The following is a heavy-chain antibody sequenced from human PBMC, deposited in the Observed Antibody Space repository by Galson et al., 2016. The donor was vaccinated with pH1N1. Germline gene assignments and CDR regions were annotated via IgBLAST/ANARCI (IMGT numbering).Heavy chain of an antibody. V-gene: IGHV3-74*01. CDR2: VYTDGGRT. J-gene: IGHJ4*02. Sequence: LRLSCAASGFTFSAYWMRWVRQAPGKGLVWVSRVYTDGGRTGYADSVRGRFTISRDNAKNTLYLQMSSLRAEDTAVYYCARGDYVGYFVDQWGQGTLVAVSS. D-gene: IGHD4-23*01. CDR3: ARGDYVGYFVDQ. CDR1: GFTFSAYW.